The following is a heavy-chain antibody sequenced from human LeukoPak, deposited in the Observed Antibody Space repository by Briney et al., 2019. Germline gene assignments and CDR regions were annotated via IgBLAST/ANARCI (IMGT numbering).Heavy chain of an antibody. V-gene: IGHV3-30*04. CDR3: ARDTRSDGTIDY. J-gene: IGHJ4*02. Sequence: GGSLRLSCAASGLTFSSYAMHWVRQAPGKGLEWVAVISYDGSNKYYADSVKGRFTISRDNSKNTLYLQMNSLRAEDTAVYYCARDTRSDGTIDYWGQGTLVTVSS. D-gene: IGHD1-14*01. CDR2: ISYDGSNK. CDR1: GLTFSSYA.